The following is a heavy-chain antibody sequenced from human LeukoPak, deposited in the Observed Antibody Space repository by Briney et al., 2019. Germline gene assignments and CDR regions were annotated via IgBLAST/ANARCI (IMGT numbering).Heavy chain of an antibody. J-gene: IGHJ6*03. Sequence: SETLSLTCAVYGGSFSGYYWSWIRQPPGKGLEWIGEINHSGSTSYNPSLKSRVTISVDTSKNQFSLKLSSVTAADTAVYYCARVSGRYSSGYYFDYYYYYMDVWGKGTTVTVSS. CDR1: GGSFSGYY. V-gene: IGHV4-34*01. D-gene: IGHD3-22*01. CDR2: INHSGST. CDR3: ARVSGRYSSGYYFDYYYYYMDV.